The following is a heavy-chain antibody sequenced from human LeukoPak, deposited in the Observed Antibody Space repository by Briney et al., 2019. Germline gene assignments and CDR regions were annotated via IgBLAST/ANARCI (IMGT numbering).Heavy chain of an antibody. CDR1: GFTFSSYA. Sequence: PGGSLRLSCAASGFTFSSYAMSWVRQAPGKGLEWVSAISGSGGSTYYADSVKGRFTISRDNSKNTLYLQMNSLRAEDTAVYYCAKALFGVPRVVYYGMDVWGQGTTVTVSS. V-gene: IGHV3-23*01. J-gene: IGHJ6*02. D-gene: IGHD3-3*01. CDR3: AKALFGVPRVVYYGMDV. CDR2: ISGSGGST.